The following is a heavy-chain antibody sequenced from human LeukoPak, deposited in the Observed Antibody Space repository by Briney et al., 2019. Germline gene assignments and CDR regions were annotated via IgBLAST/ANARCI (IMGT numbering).Heavy chain of an antibody. V-gene: IGHV3-23*01. CDR1: GFTFSSYA. J-gene: IGHJ4*02. CDR3: AKDQGFGELLALYFDY. Sequence: GGSLRLSCAASGFTFSSYAMSWVRQAPGKGLEWVSAISGSGGSTYYADSVKGRFTTSRDNSKNTLYLQMNSLRAEDTAVYYCAKDQGFGELLALYFDYWGQGTLVTVSS. D-gene: IGHD3-10*01. CDR2: ISGSGGST.